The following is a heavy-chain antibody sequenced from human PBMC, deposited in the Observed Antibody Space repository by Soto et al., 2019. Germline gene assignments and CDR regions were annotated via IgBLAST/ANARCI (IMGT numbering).Heavy chain of an antibody. J-gene: IGHJ6*02. CDR1: GFPFSNAW. CDR2: IKSKTDGGTT. V-gene: IGHV3-15*07. Sequence: PGGSLRLSCAASGFPFSNAWINWVRQAPGKGLEWVGRIKSKTDGGTTDFAAPVKGRFAISRDDSKNMVYLQMNSLKTEDTAVYYCTTTPYSSGSYDYYYGMDVWGQGTTVTVSS. D-gene: IGHD6-19*01. CDR3: TTTPYSSGSYDYYYGMDV.